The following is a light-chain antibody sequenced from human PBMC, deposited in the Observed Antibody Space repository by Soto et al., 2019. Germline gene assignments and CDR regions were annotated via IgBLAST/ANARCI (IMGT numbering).Light chain of an antibody. J-gene: IGKJ3*01. CDR3: QQRSNWHPFT. Sequence: EIVLTQSPATLSLSPGERATLSCRASQSVSSYLAWYQQKPGQAPRLLIYDASNRATGIPARFSGSGPGTDFTLTISSLEPEDFVVYYCQQRSNWHPFTFGPGTKVDIK. V-gene: IGKV3D-11*02. CDR2: DAS. CDR1: QSVSSY.